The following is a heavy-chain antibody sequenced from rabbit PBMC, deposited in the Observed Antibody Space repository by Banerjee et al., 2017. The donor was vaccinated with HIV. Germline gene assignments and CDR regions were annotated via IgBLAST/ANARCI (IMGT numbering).Heavy chain of an antibody. CDR2: INTISGDT. J-gene: IGHJ6*01. CDR3: ARSGAAGTAVVGGMDL. D-gene: IGHD4-2*01. V-gene: IGHV1S40*01. Sequence: QSLEESGGDLVKPGASLTLTCTASGFSFSSNYYMCWVRQAPGKGLEWIACINTISGDTVYATWAKGRCAISKASWTTVTLQMTSLTAADTASYFCARSGAAGTAVVGGMDLWGQGTLVTVS. CDR1: GFSFSSNYY.